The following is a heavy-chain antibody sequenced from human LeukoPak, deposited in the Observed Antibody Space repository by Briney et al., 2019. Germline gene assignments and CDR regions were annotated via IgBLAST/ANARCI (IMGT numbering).Heavy chain of an antibody. CDR3: ARDSAQEGLDY. Sequence: PSQTLSLTCTVSGGSISSGGYYWSWIRQHPGEGLEWIGYIYYSGSTYYNPSLKSRVTISVDTSKNQFSLKLSSVTAADTAVYYCARDSAQEGLDYWGQGTLVTVSS. CDR2: IYYSGST. CDR1: GGSISSGGYY. J-gene: IGHJ4*02. V-gene: IGHV4-31*03.